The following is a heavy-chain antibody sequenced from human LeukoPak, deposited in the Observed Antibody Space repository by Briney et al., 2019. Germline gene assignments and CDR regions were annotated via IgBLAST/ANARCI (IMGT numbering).Heavy chain of an antibody. CDR2: INPNNGGT. CDR3: GRDRHWNQGNFDY. J-gene: IGHJ4*02. Sequence: ASVRVSCKAFGYTITGYYIHWVRQAPGQGLEWMGWINPNNGGTNYAQKFQGRVTMTRDTSIGTAYMELNRLTYDDTAVYYCGRDRHWNQGNFDYWGQGTLVSVSS. D-gene: IGHD1-1*01. CDR1: GYTITGYY. V-gene: IGHV1-2*02.